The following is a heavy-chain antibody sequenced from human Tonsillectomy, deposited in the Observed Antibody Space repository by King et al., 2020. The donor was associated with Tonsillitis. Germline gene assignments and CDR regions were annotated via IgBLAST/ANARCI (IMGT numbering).Heavy chain of an antibody. Sequence: QLVQSGGGVVQPGRSLRLSCAASGFTFSSYAMHWVRQAPGKGLEWVAVISHDGSNKYSADSVKGRFTISRDNSKNTLYLQMNNLRAEDTAVYYCASGRGSSAYNPFDYWGQGTLVTVSS. J-gene: IGHJ4*02. V-gene: IGHV3-30-3*01. CDR2: ISHDGSNK. CDR1: GFTFSSYA. D-gene: IGHD3-22*01. CDR3: ASGRGSSAYNPFDY.